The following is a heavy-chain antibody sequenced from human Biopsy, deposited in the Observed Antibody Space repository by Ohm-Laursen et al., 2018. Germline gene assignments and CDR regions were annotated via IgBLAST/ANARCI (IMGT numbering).Heavy chain of an antibody. CDR3: VLASFDY. CDR1: GYTFTTYY. V-gene: IGHV1-46*01. CDR2: INPGGNST. J-gene: IGHJ4*02. Sequence: ASVKVSCKVSGYTFTTYYIHWVRQAPGQGLEWMGIINPGGNSTAYTQNFQGRVTMTWDTSTITVYMELSSLRSEDTAVYYCVLASFDYWGQGTLVTVPS.